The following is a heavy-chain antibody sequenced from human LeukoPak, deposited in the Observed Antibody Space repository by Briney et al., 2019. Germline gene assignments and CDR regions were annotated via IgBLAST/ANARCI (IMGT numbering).Heavy chain of an antibody. J-gene: IGHJ4*02. D-gene: IGHD2-15*01. CDR2: IYTSGST. V-gene: IGHV4-4*07. CDR1: GGSISSYY. Sequence: PSETLSLTCTVSGGSISSYYWSWIRQPAEKGLEWIGRIYTSGSTNYNPSLKSRVTMSVDTSKNQFSPKLSSVTAADTAVYYCTRANGYCSGGSCYPYFDYWGQGTLVTVSS. CDR3: TRANGYCSGGSCYPYFDY.